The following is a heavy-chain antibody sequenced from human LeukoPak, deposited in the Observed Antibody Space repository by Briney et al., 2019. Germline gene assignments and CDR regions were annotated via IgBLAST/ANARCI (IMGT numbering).Heavy chain of an antibody. D-gene: IGHD2-2*01. J-gene: IGHJ6*02. V-gene: IGHV4-34*01. Sequence: PSETLSLTCAVSGGSISSGGYSWSWIRQPPGKGLEWIGEINHSGSTNYNPSLKSRVTISVDTSKNQFSLKLSSVTAADTAVYYCARVRVVVPADSDYYYYGMDVWGQGTTVTVSS. CDR3: ARVRVVVPADSDYYYYGMDV. CDR1: GGSISSGGYS. CDR2: INHSGST.